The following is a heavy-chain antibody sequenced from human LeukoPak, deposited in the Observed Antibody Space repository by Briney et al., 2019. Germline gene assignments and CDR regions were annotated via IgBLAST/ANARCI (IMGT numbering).Heavy chain of an antibody. J-gene: IGHJ4*02. D-gene: IGHD3-16*01. CDR3: ARTRRGSGHYDY. V-gene: IGHV3-48*03. Sequence: GGSLRLSCAASGFTFSSYEMNWVRQAPGKGLEWVSYISSSGSTIYYADSVKGRFTISRDNAKNSLYLQMNSLRAEDTAVYYCARTRRGSGHYDYWGQGTLVPSPQ. CDR1: GFTFSSYE. CDR2: ISSSGSTI.